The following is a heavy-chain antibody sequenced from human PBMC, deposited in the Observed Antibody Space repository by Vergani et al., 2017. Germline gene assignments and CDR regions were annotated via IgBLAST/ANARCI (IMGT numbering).Heavy chain of an antibody. D-gene: IGHD3-22*01. Sequence: EVQLLESGGGLVQPGGSLRLSCAASGFTFGPYARTWVRQLPGKGLGWVSPISSVGGRTYYADSVKGRFTISRDNSKNTLFLQMNSLTAEDTAIYYCAGPQGTSAYYFGVFDYWGQGILVTVSS. CDR1: GFTFGPYA. CDR2: ISSVGGRT. CDR3: AGPQGTSAYYFGVFDY. J-gene: IGHJ4*02. V-gene: IGHV3-23*01.